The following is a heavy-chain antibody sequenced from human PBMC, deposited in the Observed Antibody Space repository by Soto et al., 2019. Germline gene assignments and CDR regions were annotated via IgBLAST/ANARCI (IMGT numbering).Heavy chain of an antibody. V-gene: IGHV3-23*01. Sequence: QLGGSLRLSCAASGFTFSSYAMSWVRQAPGKGLEWVSAISGSGGSTYYADSVKGRFTISRDNSKNTLYLQMNSLRAEDTAVYYCAKDRRRMTTVTTEYFQHWGQGTLVTVSS. J-gene: IGHJ1*01. CDR1: GFTFSSYA. D-gene: IGHD4-17*01. CDR3: AKDRRRMTTVTTEYFQH. CDR2: ISGSGGST.